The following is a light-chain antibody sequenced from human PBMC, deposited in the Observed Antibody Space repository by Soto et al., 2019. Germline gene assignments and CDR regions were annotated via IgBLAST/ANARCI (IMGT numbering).Light chain of an antibody. CDR1: QSVRNY. Sequence: DIQMTQSPSSLSASVGDSVTITCRASQSVRNYLNWYQHKPGKAPKPLIYGASRLQTGVPSRFSGSGSGTDFTLTVSSLQPEDFATYYCQQTYSSSWTFGQGTKVEIK. CDR3: QQTYSSSWT. V-gene: IGKV1-39*01. J-gene: IGKJ1*01. CDR2: GAS.